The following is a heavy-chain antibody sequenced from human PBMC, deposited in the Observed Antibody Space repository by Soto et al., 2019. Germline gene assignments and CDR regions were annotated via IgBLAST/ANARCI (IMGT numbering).Heavy chain of an antibody. CDR2: IIPLFGTP. D-gene: IGHD3-22*01. J-gene: IGHJ4*02. V-gene: IGHV1-69*01. Sequence: QVQLEQSGAEVKKSGSSVKVSCRASGGTFSTFAISWVRQAPGQGLEWMGGIIPLFGTPKYAQKFQGRVTITADESTSTAYMELSSLRSEDTAVYYCASGLIKVVILYLDYWGQGTLVTVSS. CDR3: ASGLIKVVILYLDY. CDR1: GGTFSTFA.